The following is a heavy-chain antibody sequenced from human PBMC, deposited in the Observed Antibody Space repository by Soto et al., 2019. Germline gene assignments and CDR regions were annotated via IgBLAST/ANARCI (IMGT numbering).Heavy chain of an antibody. J-gene: IGHJ6*02. CDR1: GGSISSYY. Sequence: PSETLSLTCTVSGGSISSYYWSWIRQPPGKGLEWIGYIYYSGSTNYNPSLKSRVTISVDTSKNQFSLKLSSVTAADTAVYYCARAFHKGEHGMDVWGQGTTVTVSS. CDR2: IYYSGST. CDR3: ARAFHKGEHGMDV. V-gene: IGHV4-59*01.